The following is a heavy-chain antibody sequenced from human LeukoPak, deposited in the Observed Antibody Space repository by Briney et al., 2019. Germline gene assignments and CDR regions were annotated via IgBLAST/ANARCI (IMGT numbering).Heavy chain of an antibody. V-gene: IGHV3-9*01. D-gene: IGHD3-22*01. CDR1: GFTFDDYA. CDR3: ARRGYYDSSGYDY. Sequence: GGSLRLSCAASGFTFDDYAMHWVRQAPGKGLEWVSGISWNSGSIGYADSVKGRFTISRDNAKNSLYLQMHSLRAEDTAVYYCARRGYYDSSGYDYWGQGTLVTVSS. CDR2: ISWNSGSI. J-gene: IGHJ4*02.